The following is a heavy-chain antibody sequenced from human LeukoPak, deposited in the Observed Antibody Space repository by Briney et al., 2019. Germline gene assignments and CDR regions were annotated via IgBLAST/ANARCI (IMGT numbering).Heavy chain of an antibody. J-gene: IGHJ5*01. CDR3: AKDRPNFHENSGHYYRRDGDS. V-gene: IGHV3-23*01. CDR2: MCGTAGCT. CDR1: GFTFYMYA. Sequence: PGGSLRLSCPASGFTFYMYAMSWVRQAPGKGLEWVASMCGTAGCTFYPDSVKGRFTISRDNSKNVLYLRMDSLTAEDTAIYYCAKDRPNFHENSGHYYRRDGDSWGQGTLVTVSS. D-gene: IGHD3-22*01.